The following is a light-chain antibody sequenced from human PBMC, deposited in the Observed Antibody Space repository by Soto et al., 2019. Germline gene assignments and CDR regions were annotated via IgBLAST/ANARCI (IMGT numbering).Light chain of an antibody. CDR1: QSVLYSSNNKNY. CDR2: WAS. Sequence: DIVMTQSPDSLAVSLGERATINCKSSQSVLYSSNNKNYLAWYQQKPGQPPKLLIYWASTRESVVPDRFSGSGSGTDFTLTIGSLQAEDVAVYYCQQYYSTPPTFGGGTKVEIK. CDR3: QQYYSTPPT. J-gene: IGKJ4*01. V-gene: IGKV4-1*01.